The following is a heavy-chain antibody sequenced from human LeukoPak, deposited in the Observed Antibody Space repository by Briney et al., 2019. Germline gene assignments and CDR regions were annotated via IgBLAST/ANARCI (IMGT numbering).Heavy chain of an antibody. CDR3: ARAGQDYYDSSGSFDY. CDR1: GGSVSSGSYY. J-gene: IGHJ4*02. V-gene: IGHV4-61*01. D-gene: IGHD3-22*01. CDR2: IYYSGST. Sequence: SETLSLTCTVSGGSVSSGSYYWSWIRQPPGKGLEWIGYIYYSGSTNYNPSLKSRVTISGDTSKNQFSLKLSSVTAADTAVYYCARAGQDYYDSSGSFDYWGQGTLVTVSS.